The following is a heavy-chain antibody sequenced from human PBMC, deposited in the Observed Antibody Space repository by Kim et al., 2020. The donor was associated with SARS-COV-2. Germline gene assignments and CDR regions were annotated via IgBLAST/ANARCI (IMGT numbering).Heavy chain of an antibody. Sequence: ADSVKGRFTISRDNAKNSLYLQMNSLRAEDTALYYCAKDMGSSSQYYFDYWGQGTLVTVSS. CDR3: AKDMGSSSQYYFDY. D-gene: IGHD6-13*01. J-gene: IGHJ4*02. V-gene: IGHV3-9*01.